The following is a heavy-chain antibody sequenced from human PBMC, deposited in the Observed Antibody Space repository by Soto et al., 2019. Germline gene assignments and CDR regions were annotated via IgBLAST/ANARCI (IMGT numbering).Heavy chain of an antibody. CDR2: ICPNDSKV. CDR3: ARGNIANWFGP. J-gene: IGHJ5*02. D-gene: IGHD3-16*02. CDR1: GYSFSSYW. V-gene: IGHV5-51*01. Sequence: GESLKLSCQSSGYSFSSYWIVWVRQMPVKGLEWMGIICPNDSKVKYNPSVQGQVTMSVDKSISTAYLQWSSLRASDTAIYFCARGNIANWFGPWGQGTPVTV.